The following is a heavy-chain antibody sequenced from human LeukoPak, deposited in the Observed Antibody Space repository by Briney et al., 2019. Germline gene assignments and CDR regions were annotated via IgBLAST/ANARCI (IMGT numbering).Heavy chain of an antibody. D-gene: IGHD3-10*01. CDR2: VAGDGGIK. J-gene: IGHJ5*02. CDR3: AYMVRGGGIDP. CDR1: GFTFRLYG. V-gene: IGHV3-23*01. Sequence: GGSLRLFCAASGFTFRLYGMSWVRQTPGKGLQCVSTVAGDGGIKVYADSVKGRFTISRDNSKNMLYLQMNSLRAEDTALYYCAYMVRGGGIDPWGQGTLVTVSS.